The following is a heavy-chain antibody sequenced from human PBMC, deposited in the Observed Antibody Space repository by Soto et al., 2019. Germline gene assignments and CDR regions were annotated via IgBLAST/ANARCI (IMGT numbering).Heavy chain of an antibody. CDR3: ARDGPYYYASRMDV. J-gene: IGHJ6*02. D-gene: IGHD3-10*01. V-gene: IGHV3-53*04. Sequence: EVQLVESGGGLVQPGGSLRLSCAASGIPVSSNYMTWVRQAPGKGLEWVSVLHSGGDTYYANSVKGRFTISRHDSTNTRFLQMNSLTPEVTAVYYCARDGPYYYASRMDVWGQGTTVTVSS. CDR1: GIPVSSNY. CDR2: LHSGGDT.